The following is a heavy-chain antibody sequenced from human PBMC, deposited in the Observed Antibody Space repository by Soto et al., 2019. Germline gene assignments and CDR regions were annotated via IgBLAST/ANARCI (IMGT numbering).Heavy chain of an antibody. V-gene: IGHV3-7*01. CDR1: GIAFSSYW. Sequence: GGSLRLSCAASGIAFSSYWMSWVRQAPGKGPEWVANIKEDGSEKYYVDSVKGRFTISRDNAKKSLYMQINSLRAEDTAVYYCTRNQYWGQGTLVTVSS. CDR2: IKEDGSEK. J-gene: IGHJ4*02. CDR3: TRNQY.